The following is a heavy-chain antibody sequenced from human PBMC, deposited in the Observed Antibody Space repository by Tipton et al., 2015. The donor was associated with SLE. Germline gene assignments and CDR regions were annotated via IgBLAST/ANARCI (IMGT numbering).Heavy chain of an antibody. V-gene: IGHV4-59*01. D-gene: IGHD6-13*01. J-gene: IGHJ4*02. CDR1: GGSISSYY. Sequence: GLVKPSETLSLTCTVSGGSISSYYWSWIRQPPGKRLEWIGYIYYSGSTNYNPSLKSRVTISVDTSKNQFSLKLSSVTAADTAVYYCARGYLRSSWTVDYFDYWGQGTLVTVSS. CDR2: IYYSGST. CDR3: ARGYLRSSWTVDYFDY.